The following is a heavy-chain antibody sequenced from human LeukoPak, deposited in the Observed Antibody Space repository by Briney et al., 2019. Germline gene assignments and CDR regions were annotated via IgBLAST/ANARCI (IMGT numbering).Heavy chain of an antibody. J-gene: IGHJ4*01. CDR3: LAYCGGDCWYYFDY. D-gene: IGHD2-21*02. CDR2: ISGSGGST. CDR1: GFTFSSYA. Sequence: GGSLRLSCAASGFTFSSYAMSWVRQAPGKGLEWVSAISGSGGSTYYADSVKGRFTISRDNSKNTLYLQMNSLRAEDTAVYYCLAYCGGDCWYYFDYWGQEPWSPSPQ. V-gene: IGHV3-23*01.